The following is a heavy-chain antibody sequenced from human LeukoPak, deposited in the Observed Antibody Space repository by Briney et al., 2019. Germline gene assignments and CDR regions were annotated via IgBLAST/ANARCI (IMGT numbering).Heavy chain of an antibody. Sequence: GGSLRLSCAASGFTFSSYWMSWVRQAPGKGLEWVANIKQDGSEKYYVDSVKGRFTISRDNAKNSLYLQMNSLRAEDTAVYYCAKGYYDFWSGYEWDFDYWGQGTLVTVSS. CDR1: GFTFSSYW. V-gene: IGHV3-7*01. D-gene: IGHD3-3*01. CDR3: AKGYYDFWSGYEWDFDY. J-gene: IGHJ4*02. CDR2: IKQDGSEK.